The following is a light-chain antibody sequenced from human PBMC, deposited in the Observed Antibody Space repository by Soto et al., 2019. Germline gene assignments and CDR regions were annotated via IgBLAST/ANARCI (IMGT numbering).Light chain of an antibody. CDR1: QSISNN. J-gene: IGKJ4*01. CDR3: QQYDVWPRT. V-gene: IGKV3-15*01. CDR2: GAS. Sequence: EIVMTQSPATLSVSPGERATLSCRASQSISNNLAWYHHKPSQAPRLLIYGASNRATGIPARFSGSGSGTEFTLTISSLQSEDFALYYCQQYDVWPRTFGGGTNVESK.